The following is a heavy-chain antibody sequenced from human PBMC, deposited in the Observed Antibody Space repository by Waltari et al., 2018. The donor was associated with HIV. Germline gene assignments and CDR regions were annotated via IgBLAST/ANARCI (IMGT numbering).Heavy chain of an antibody. CDR2: IRVSNTYI. D-gene: IGHD3-3*01. Sequence: EEHLVESGGGLVKPGESLRLSCAASGFDFNTYSMNWVRQAPGKGLEWVSAIRVSNTYIYYADSGKGRFTISRDNAKNSLYLQMSSLRAEDTAVYYCARDRSDDGWSGPNYGMDVWGQGTTVTVSS. CDR1: GFDFNTYS. V-gene: IGHV3-21*06. CDR3: ARDRSDDGWSGPNYGMDV. J-gene: IGHJ6*02.